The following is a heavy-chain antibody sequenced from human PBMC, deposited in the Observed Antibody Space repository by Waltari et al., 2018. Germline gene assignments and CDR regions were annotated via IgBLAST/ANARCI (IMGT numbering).Heavy chain of an antibody. V-gene: IGHV4-59*01. CDR1: CCPIRNSY. Sequence: QVPLPDSGPGPVEPYETPSPPFTGPCCPIRNSYWSWNRQPPGKGLEWLGDSYSSGGTKFNPSLKSRVTISVDTSKNQFSLKLSSVTAADTAVYYCARLDLISFGGVGRVAYMDVWGKGTTVTISS. CDR2: SYSSGGT. CDR3: ARLDLISFGGVGRVAYMDV. D-gene: IGHD3-16*01. J-gene: IGHJ6*03.